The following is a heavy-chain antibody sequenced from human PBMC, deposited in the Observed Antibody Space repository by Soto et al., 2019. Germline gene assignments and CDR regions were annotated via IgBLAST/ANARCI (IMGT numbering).Heavy chain of an antibody. CDR2: ISGHNGYT. CDR1: GYTFSSYG. Sequence: QVQLVQSGSEVKKPGASVKVSCKASGYTFSSYGVIWVRQAPGQGLEWMGWISGHNGYTDYAQRVQGRLTMTTDTSTSTAYRELRGLTSDDTAVYFCARGRLPDGHYFDNWGQGTLVTVSS. J-gene: IGHJ4*02. V-gene: IGHV1-18*01. CDR3: ARGRLPDGHYFDN.